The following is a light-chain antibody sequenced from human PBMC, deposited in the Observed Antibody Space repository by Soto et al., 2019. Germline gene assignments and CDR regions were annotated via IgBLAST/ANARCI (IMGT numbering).Light chain of an antibody. CDR1: RGIGST. CDR3: QHYVTWPLA. CDR2: DNS. J-gene: IGKJ4*01. Sequence: EVVMTQSPATLSVSPGERATLSCRASRGIGSTLAWYQQKPGQTPRLLIYDNSTWATGVPGRFIGSRSGTEFTLTITSLQSEDFAIYYCQHYVTWPLAFGGGTRVENK. V-gene: IGKV3-15*01.